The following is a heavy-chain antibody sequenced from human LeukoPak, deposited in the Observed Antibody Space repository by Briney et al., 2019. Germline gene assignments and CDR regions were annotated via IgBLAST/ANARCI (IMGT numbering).Heavy chain of an antibody. J-gene: IGHJ3*02. CDR1: GGSISSSSYY. CDR2: IYYSGST. Sequence: PSETLSLTCTVSGGSISSSSYYWGWIRQPPGKGLEWIGSIYYSGSTYYNPSLKSRVTISVDTSKNQFSLKLSSVTAADTAVYYCARAKRYDSSGYYGFDAFDIWGQGTMVTVSS. CDR3: ARAKRYDSSGYYGFDAFDI. V-gene: IGHV4-39*07. D-gene: IGHD3-22*01.